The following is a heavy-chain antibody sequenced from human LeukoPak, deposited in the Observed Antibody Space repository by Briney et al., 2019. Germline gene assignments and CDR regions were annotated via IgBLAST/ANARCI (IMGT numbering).Heavy chain of an antibody. J-gene: IGHJ5*02. CDR2: IYYSGST. Sequence: PSETLSLTCTVSGGSISSGGYYWSWIRQHPGKGLEWIGYIYYSGSTYYNPSLKSRVTISVDTSKNQFPLKLSSVTAADTAVYYCARGPSDYYGSRGWFDPWGQGTLVTVSS. V-gene: IGHV4-31*03. CDR3: ARGPSDYYGSRGWFDP. D-gene: IGHD3-10*01. CDR1: GGSISSGGYY.